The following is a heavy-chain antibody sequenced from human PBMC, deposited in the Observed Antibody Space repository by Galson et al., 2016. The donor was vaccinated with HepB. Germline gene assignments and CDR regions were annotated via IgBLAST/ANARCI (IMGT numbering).Heavy chain of an antibody. Sequence: SETLSLTCTVSGGSISSYYWSWIRQPPGKGLEWIGYIYYSGSTNYNPSLKSRVTISVDTSKNQFSLKLSSVTAADTAVFYCARGNYYYGMDVWGQGTTVTVSS. CDR2: IYYSGST. CDR3: ARGNYYYGMDV. J-gene: IGHJ6*02. CDR1: GGSISSYY. V-gene: IGHV4-59*01.